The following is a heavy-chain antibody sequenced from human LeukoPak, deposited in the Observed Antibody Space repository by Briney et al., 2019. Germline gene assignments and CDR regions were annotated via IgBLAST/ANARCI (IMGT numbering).Heavy chain of an antibody. V-gene: IGHV3-30-3*01. CDR2: ISNVGGSK. CDR1: GFTFIDYA. Sequence: RSLRLSCAASGFTFIDYAIHWVRQAAGKGLEWVSVISNVGGSKHYADSVKGRFTISRDNSKNTLYLQMNSLRAEDTAVYHCARGSQRGAAAHYYGMDVWGQGTTVTVSS. D-gene: IGHD2-2*01. J-gene: IGHJ6*02. CDR3: ARGSQRGAAAHYYGMDV.